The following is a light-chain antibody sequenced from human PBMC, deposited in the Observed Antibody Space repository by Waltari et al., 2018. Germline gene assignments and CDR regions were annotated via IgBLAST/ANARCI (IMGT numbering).Light chain of an antibody. J-gene: IGKJ1*01. Sequence: EVVMTQSPATLSVSPGEGATVSCRASESVRTNVAWYQQTPGQAPRLIIYGAATRATGIPDRFSGSGSGTEFILSISSLQSEDFAIYYCQQYNKWPPWTFGQGTKVEIK. V-gene: IGKV3D-15*01. CDR3: QQYNKWPPWT. CDR1: ESVRTN. CDR2: GAA.